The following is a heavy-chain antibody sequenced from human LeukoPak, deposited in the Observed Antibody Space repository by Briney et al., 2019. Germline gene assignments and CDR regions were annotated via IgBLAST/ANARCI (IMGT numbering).Heavy chain of an antibody. D-gene: IGHD3-10*01. V-gene: IGHV3-30*02. CDR2: IRYDGSNK. CDR3: ANDFSRFGIRGVIESSAFDI. J-gene: IGHJ3*02. CDR1: GFTFSSNG. Sequence: GGSLRLSCAASGFTFSSNGMHWVRQAPGKGLEWVAFIRYDGSNKYYADSVKGRFTISRDNSKNTLYLQMNSLRAEDTAVYYCANDFSRFGIRGVIESSAFDIWGQGTMVTVSS.